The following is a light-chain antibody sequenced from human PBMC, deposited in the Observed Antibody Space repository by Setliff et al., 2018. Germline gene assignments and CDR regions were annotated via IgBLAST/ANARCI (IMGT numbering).Light chain of an antibody. CDR3: QAWDSIVV. CDR1: KLGDKY. Sequence: SYELTQPPSVSVSPGQTASITCSGDKLGDKYACWYQQKPGQSPVLVIYQDSKRPSGIPERFSGSNSGNTATLTISGTQAMDEADYYCQAWDSIVVFGGGTK. CDR2: QDS. V-gene: IGLV3-1*01. J-gene: IGLJ2*01.